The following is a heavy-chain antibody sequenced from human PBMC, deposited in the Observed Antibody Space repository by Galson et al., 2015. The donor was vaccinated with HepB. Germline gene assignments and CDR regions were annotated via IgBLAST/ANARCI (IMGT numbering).Heavy chain of an antibody. CDR3: TTDPPYYEQHGGDS. J-gene: IGHJ4*02. V-gene: IGHV3-15*07. D-gene: IGHD3-22*01. CDR2: IKSKSDGGTS. CDR1: GFSFSKAW. Sequence: SLRLSCAASGFSFSKAWMNWVRQAPGKGLEWVGRIKSKSDGGTSDYAAPAKGRFTISRDDSKNTLYLQLNSLKTEDTAVYYCTTDPPYYEQHGGDSWGQGTQVTVSS.